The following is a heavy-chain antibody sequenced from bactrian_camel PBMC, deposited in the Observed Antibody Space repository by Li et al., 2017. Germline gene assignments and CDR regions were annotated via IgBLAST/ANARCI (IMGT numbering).Heavy chain of an antibody. D-gene: IGHD2*01. CDR1: GYTYRPNC. Sequence: EVQLVESGGGSVQSGGALRLSCVFSGYTYRPNCMGWFRQAPGKGLEWVSHISGGTTAYADSVKGRFTISQDNAKNTLFLQMNSLKPEDTAMYYCAVRSVAGYCYAPSGGRISITDLGYWGRGTQ. CDR2: ISGGTT. J-gene: IGHJ6*01. CDR3: AVRSVAGYCYAPSGGRISITDLGY. V-gene: IGHV3S40*01.